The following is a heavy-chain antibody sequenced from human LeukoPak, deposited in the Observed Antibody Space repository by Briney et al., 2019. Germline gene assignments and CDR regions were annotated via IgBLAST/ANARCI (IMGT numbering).Heavy chain of an antibody. V-gene: IGHV4-39*07. CDR1: GGSISSYY. CDR3: ARDQGSSWYRDAFDI. J-gene: IGHJ3*02. CDR2: IYYSGRA. Sequence: SETLSLTCTVSGGSISSYYWAWIRQPPGKGLEWIGSIYYSGRANYSPSLKGRVTISLDTSKNQFSLNMNFVTAADTAVYYCARDQGSSWYRDAFDIWGQGTMVTVSS. D-gene: IGHD6-13*01.